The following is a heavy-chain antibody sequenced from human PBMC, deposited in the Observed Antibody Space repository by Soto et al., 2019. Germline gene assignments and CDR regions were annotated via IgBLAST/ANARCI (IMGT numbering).Heavy chain of an antibody. J-gene: IGHJ6*02. V-gene: IGHV3-7*03. Sequence: PAGSLRLSCAASGFNSGKYWMSWVRQAPGKGLEWVANIAQDGSETFYMGSVRGRFTISRDNPKNSLFLQMNSLRVGDTAVYYCSRGTDLRYCTGYSCPGIDVWGQGTTVTVSS. CDR1: GFNSGKYW. CDR2: IAQDGSET. CDR3: SRGTDLRYCTGYSCPGIDV. D-gene: IGHD2-15*01.